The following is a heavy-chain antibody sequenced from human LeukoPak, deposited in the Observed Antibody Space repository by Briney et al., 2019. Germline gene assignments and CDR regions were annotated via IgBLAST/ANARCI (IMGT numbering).Heavy chain of an antibody. D-gene: IGHD5-18*01. CDR3: ARRGYLSYYYYGMDV. V-gene: IGHV1-8*01. Sequence: ASVKVSCKASGYTFTSYDINWVRQATGQGLEWMGWMNPNSGNTGYAQKFQGRVTMTRNTSISTPYMELSSLRSEDTAVYYCARRGYLSYYYYGMDVWGQGTTVTVSS. CDR1: GYTFTSYD. CDR2: MNPNSGNT. J-gene: IGHJ6*02.